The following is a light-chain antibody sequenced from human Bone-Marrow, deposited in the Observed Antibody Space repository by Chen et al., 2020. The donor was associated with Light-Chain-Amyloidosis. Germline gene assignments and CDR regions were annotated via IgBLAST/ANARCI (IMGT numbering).Light chain of an antibody. J-gene: IGLJ2*01. CDR2: EVT. Sequence: QSALTQPPSASGSPGQSVTISCTGPSSDVGAYNYVSWYQLLPGKAPKLMIYEVTKRPSGVPGRVSGFKSGNTASLTVSGLQAEDEADYYCCSYAGADNHVFFGGGTKLTVL. CDR1: SSDVGAYNY. CDR3: CSYAGADNHVF. V-gene: IGLV2-8*01.